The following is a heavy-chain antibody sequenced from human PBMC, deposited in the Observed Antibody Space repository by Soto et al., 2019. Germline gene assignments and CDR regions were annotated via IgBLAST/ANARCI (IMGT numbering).Heavy chain of an antibody. D-gene: IGHD3-22*01. CDR1: GYTFTSYG. Sequence: QVQLVQSGAEVKKPGASVKVSCKASGYTFTSYGISWVRQAPGQGLEWMGWISAYNGNTNYAQKLQGRVTMTTDTSTSTAYMELRSLRSDDTAVYYCAREAPWDSCGYYDAFDIWGQGTMVTVSS. J-gene: IGHJ3*02. CDR2: ISAYNGNT. CDR3: AREAPWDSCGYYDAFDI. V-gene: IGHV1-18*01.